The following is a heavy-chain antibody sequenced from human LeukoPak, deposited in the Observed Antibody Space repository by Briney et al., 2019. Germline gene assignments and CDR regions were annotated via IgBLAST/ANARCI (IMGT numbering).Heavy chain of an antibody. CDR3: ASLNGNLFDY. CDR2: ISYDGSNK. CDR1: GFTFSSYA. D-gene: IGHD4-23*01. J-gene: IGHJ4*02. V-gene: IGHV3-30-3*01. Sequence: GGSLRLSCAASGFTFSSYAMHWVRQAPGKGLEWVAVISYDGSNKYYADSVKGRFTISRDNSKNTLDLQMNSLRAEDTAVYYCASLNGNLFDYWGQGTLVTVSS.